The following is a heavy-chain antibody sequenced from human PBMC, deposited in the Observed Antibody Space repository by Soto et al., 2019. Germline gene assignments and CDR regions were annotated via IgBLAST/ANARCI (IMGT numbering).Heavy chain of an antibody. Sequence: PSATMSLTSAVYVGTFSGYYGSWIRQPPGKGLEWIGEINHSGSTNYNPSLKSRVTISVDTSKNQFSLKLSSVTAADTAVYYCATGVSSSYPIGWFDPWGQGTLVTVSS. D-gene: IGHD6-6*01. V-gene: IGHV4-34*08. CDR3: ATGVSSSYPIGWFDP. J-gene: IGHJ5*02. CDR1: VGTFSGYY. CDR2: INHSGST.